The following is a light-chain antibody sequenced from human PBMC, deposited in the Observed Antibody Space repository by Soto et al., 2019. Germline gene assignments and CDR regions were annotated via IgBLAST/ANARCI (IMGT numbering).Light chain of an antibody. CDR3: QTWGSGIVV. Sequence: QAVLTQSPSASASLGASVKLTCTLSSGHSNYAIAWHQQQSEKGTRYLMKLNSDGSHSKGDGIPDRFSGSSSGAERYLTISSLQSEDEAVYYCQTWGSGIVVFGGGTKLTVL. V-gene: IGLV4-69*01. CDR2: LNSDGSH. J-gene: IGLJ2*01. CDR1: SGHSNYA.